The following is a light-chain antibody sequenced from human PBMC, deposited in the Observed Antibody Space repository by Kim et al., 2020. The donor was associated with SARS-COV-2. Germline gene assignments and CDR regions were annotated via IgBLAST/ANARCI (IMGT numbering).Light chain of an antibody. V-gene: IGLV3-19*01. CDR3: QSRDSGGDVV. J-gene: IGLJ2*01. CDR1: SLRSYY. Sequence: SSELTQDPAVSVALGQTVRITCQGDSLRSYYATWYQQKPRQAPVLVIYGRNNRPSGIPDRFSGSASGNTASLTISGAQAEDEAEFYCQSRDSGGDVVCGGGTKLTVL. CDR2: GRN.